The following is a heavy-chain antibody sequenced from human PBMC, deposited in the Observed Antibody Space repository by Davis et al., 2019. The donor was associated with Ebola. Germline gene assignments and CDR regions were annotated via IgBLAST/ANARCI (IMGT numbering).Heavy chain of an antibody. CDR3: AREVGETKLDQ. D-gene: IGHD1-26*01. J-gene: IGHJ4*02. CDR2: VIPVFGTT. Sequence: SVKVSCKASGCTFSSYTITWVRQAPGQGLEWMGWVIPVFGTTNYAQKFQGRVTLTADESTSTAYMELRSLRSDDSAVYYCAREVGETKLDQWGQGTLVTVSS. CDR1: GCTFSSYT. V-gene: IGHV1-69*13.